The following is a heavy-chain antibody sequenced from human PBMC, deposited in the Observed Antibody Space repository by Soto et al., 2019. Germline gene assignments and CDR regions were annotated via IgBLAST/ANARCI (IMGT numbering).Heavy chain of an antibody. Sequence: PGGSLRLSCAASGFTFNSYWMSWVRQAPGKGLEWVANIKEDGSEKYYVDSVKGRFTISRDNAKNSLHLQMNSLRAEDTAVYYCARDLYQLPTMKYYYYGMDVWGQGTPVTVS. D-gene: IGHD2-2*01. J-gene: IGHJ6*02. CDR2: IKEDGSEK. CDR3: ARDLYQLPTMKYYYYGMDV. CDR1: GFTFNSYW. V-gene: IGHV3-7*03.